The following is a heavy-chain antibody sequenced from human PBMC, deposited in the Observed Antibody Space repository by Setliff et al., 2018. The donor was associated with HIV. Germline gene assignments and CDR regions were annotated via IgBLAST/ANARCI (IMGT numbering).Heavy chain of an antibody. Sequence: PSETLSLTCAVYGGSFSGYYWSWIRQSPGKGLEWIGSVYFNGITHDNPSLKSRVTTSVDTSKNQFFLHLSSVTAADTAIYYCVTVVPSLGGWYKEDWFDPWGQGILVTVSS. CDR3: VTVVPSLGGWYKEDWFDP. V-gene: IGHV4-34*11. D-gene: IGHD6-19*01. CDR2: VYFNGIT. CDR1: GGSFSGYY. J-gene: IGHJ5*02.